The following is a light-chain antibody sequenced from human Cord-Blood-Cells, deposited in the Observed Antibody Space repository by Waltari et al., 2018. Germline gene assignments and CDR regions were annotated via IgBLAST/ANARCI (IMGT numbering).Light chain of an antibody. Sequence: QSMLTQPPSVSAHPRQRVTISCSGSSSNIVNNAVYWYPQLTGKAPKLLIYYDDLLPSGVSDRFSGSKSGTSASLAISGLQSEDEADYYCAAWDDSLNGYVFGTGTKVTVL. CDR2: YDD. CDR3: AAWDDSLNGYV. J-gene: IGLJ1*01. V-gene: IGLV1-36*01. CDR1: SSNIVNNA.